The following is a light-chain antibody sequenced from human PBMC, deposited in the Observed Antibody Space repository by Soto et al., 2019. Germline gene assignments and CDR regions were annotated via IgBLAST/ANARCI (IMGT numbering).Light chain of an antibody. CDR1: QSVSSTY. V-gene: IGKV3-11*01. CDR3: QQRSNWPPIT. Sequence: EIVLTQSPGTLSLSPGEGATLSCRASQSVSSTYLAWYQQKPGQAPRLLIYGASNRVTGVPARFSGSGSGTDFTLSISSLEPEDFAVYYCQQRSNWPPITFGQGTRLEIK. J-gene: IGKJ5*01. CDR2: GAS.